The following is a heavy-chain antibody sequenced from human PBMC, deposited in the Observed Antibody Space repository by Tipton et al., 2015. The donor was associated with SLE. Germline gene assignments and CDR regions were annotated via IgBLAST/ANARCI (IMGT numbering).Heavy chain of an antibody. CDR2: ISNSGST. Sequence: TLSLTCAVYGGSFTTYYWTWIRQPAGGELEWIGRISNSGSTNYNPSLMSRVTISVDTSKNQFSLHLSSVTAADTAVYYCASPVAAAGKDDPFQHWGQGTLVTVSS. V-gene: IGHV4-59*10. CDR3: ASPVAAAGKDDPFQH. D-gene: IGHD6-13*01. J-gene: IGHJ1*01. CDR1: GGSFTTYY.